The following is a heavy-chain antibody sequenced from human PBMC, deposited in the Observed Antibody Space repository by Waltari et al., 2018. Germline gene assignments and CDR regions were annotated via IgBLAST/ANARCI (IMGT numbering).Heavy chain of an antibody. J-gene: IGHJ4*02. D-gene: IGHD6-19*01. V-gene: IGHV3-53*01. CDR3: ATSIAVAGTGGGFDY. CDR1: GFTVRNY. Sequence: EVQLVESGGGLIQPGGSLRLSCAASGFTVRNYMSWVRQAPGKGLGWVSVIYTGGSTDYADSVKGRFTISRDNSKNTLYLQMNSLRAEDTAVYYCATSIAVAGTGGGFDYWGQGTLVTVSS. CDR2: IYTGGST.